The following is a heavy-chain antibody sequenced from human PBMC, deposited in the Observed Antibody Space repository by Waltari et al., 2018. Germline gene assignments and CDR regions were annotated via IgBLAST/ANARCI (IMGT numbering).Heavy chain of an antibody. J-gene: IGHJ6*02. CDR1: GFTFSSYA. D-gene: IGHD3-3*01. CDR3: ARVHYDFWSGYPYYYYYYGMDV. CDR2: ISYDGSNK. Sequence: QVQLVESGGGVVQPGRSLRLSCAASGFTFSSYAMHWVRQAPGQGLEWVAVISYDGSNKYYADSVKGRFTISRDNSKNTLYLQMNSLRAEDTAVYYCARVHYDFWSGYPYYYYYYGMDVWGQGTTVTVSS. V-gene: IGHV3-30*01.